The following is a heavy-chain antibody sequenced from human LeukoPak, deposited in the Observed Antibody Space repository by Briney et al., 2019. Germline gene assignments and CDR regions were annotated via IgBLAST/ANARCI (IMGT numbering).Heavy chain of an antibody. CDR1: GYSISSGYY. J-gene: IGHJ3*02. CDR3: AREQWYCSDGSCFLGAFDI. D-gene: IGHD2-15*01. CDR2: INHSGST. Sequence: PSETLSLTCTVSGYSISSGYYWSWIRQPPGKGLEWIGEINHSGSTNYNPSLKSRVTISVDTSRNQFSLKLSSVTAADTAVYYCAREQWYCSDGSCFLGAFDIWGQGTMVTVSS. V-gene: IGHV4-38-2*02.